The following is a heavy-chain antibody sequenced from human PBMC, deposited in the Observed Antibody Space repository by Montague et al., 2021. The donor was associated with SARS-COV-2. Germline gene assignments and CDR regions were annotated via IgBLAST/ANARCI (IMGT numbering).Heavy chain of an antibody. J-gene: IGHJ4*02. CDR2: IYYSGST. CDR3: ARQRRGGLVSTPRFFDY. V-gene: IGHV4-39*01. D-gene: IGHD6-19*01. Sequence: SETLSLTCTVSGGSISSSSYYWGWIRQPPGKGLEWIGSIYYSGSTYYNPSLKSRVTISVDTSKNQFSLKLSSVTAEDTAVYYCARQRRGGLVSTPRFFDYWGQGTLVTVSS. CDR1: GGSISSSSYY.